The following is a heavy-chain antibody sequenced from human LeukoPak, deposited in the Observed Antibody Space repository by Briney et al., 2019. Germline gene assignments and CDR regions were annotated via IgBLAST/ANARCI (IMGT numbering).Heavy chain of an antibody. CDR3: ARDRSSGWYVVDY. CDR2: VYSSGST. Sequence: SETLSLTCTVSGDSISSSNSYWSWIRQPAGKGLEWIGRVYSSGSTSYNPSIKSRVTMSIDTSKNQFSLKLSSVTAADTAVYYCARDRSSGWYVVDYWGQGTLVTVSS. J-gene: IGHJ4*02. D-gene: IGHD6-19*01. CDR1: GDSISSSNSY. V-gene: IGHV4-61*02.